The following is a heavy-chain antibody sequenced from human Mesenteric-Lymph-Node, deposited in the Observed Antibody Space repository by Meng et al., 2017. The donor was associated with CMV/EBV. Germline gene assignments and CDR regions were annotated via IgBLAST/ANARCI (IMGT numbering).Heavy chain of an antibody. CDR1: GFNFDDYG. Sequence: GGSLRLSCAASGFNFDDYGMSWVRQAPGKGLEWVSGLNWNGRSKGYADSVKGRFTTSRDNAKNSLYLQMNSLRVEDTALYYCARGWYDAFDIWGQGTMVTVSS. D-gene: IGHD6-13*01. CDR3: ARGWYDAFDI. CDR2: LNWNGRSK. V-gene: IGHV3-20*04. J-gene: IGHJ3*02.